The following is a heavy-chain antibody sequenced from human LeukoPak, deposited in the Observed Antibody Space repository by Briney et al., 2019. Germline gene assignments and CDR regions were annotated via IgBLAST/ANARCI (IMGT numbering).Heavy chain of an antibody. CDR3: VRALGSSSGWRPFDY. CDR2: TYYRSKWYS. J-gene: IGHJ4*02. V-gene: IGHV6-1*01. Sequence: SQTLSLTCAISGDSVSSSSAAWNWIRQSPSRGLEWLGRTYYRSKWYSDYAVSVKSRISINPDTPKNQFSLQLNSVTPEGTAVYYCVRALGSSSGWRPFDYWGQGTLVTVSS. CDR1: GDSVSSSSAA. D-gene: IGHD6-19*01.